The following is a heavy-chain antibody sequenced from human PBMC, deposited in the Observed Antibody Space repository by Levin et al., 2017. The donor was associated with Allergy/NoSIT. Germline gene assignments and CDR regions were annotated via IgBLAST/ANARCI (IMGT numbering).Heavy chain of an antibody. J-gene: IGHJ4*02. CDR3: AKLVGAGGYHYPPSDY. CDR1: GLPFSSYA. D-gene: IGHD3-10*01. V-gene: IGHV3-23*01. CDR2: ISDSSVYT. Sequence: GGSLRLSCVASGLPFSSYAMSWVRQAPGKGLEWVSVISDSSVYTYYADSVKGRFTISRDNSKNTLYLQMNSLRAEDTAVYYCAKLVGAGGYHYPPSDYWGQGTLVAVSS.